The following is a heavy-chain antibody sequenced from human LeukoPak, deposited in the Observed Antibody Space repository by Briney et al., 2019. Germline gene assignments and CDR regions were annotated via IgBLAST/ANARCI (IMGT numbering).Heavy chain of an antibody. CDR3: ARDPVLLWFGESKNWFDP. Sequence: ASVKVSCMASAYTFTGYYMHWVRQAPGQGREWMGWINPNSGGTNYAQKFQGRVTMTRDTSISTAYMELSRLRSDDTAVYYCARDPVLLWFGESKNWFDPWGQGTLVTVS. V-gene: IGHV1-2*02. D-gene: IGHD3-10*01. J-gene: IGHJ5*02. CDR1: AYTFTGYY. CDR2: INPNSGGT.